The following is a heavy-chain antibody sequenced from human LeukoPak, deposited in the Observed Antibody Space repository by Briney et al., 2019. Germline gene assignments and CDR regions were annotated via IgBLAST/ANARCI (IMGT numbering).Heavy chain of an antibody. Sequence: PSETLSLTCTVSGASMTGYYWTWIRQPPGKGLEWIGYIYYSGSTSYNPSLKSRVTISLDTSKNQFSLKMTSVTAADTAVYYCVRYQLPDYWGPGTLVTVSS. CDR2: IYYSGST. CDR3: VRYQLPDY. J-gene: IGHJ4*02. D-gene: IGHD2-2*01. CDR1: GASMTGYY. V-gene: IGHV4-59*01.